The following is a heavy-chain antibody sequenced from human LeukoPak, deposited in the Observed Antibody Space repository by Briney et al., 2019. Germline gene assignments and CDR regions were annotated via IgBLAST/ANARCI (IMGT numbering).Heavy chain of an antibody. CDR1: GFTFSDYY. Sequence: GGSLRLSCAASGFTFSDYYMSWIRQAPGKGLEWVSYISSSGSTIYYADSVKGRFTISRDNAKNSLYLQMNSLRAEDTAVYYCARGVGCTNGVCPYYYYGMDVWGQGTTVTASS. J-gene: IGHJ6*02. V-gene: IGHV3-11*01. CDR2: ISSSGSTI. CDR3: ARGVGCTNGVCPYYYYGMDV. D-gene: IGHD2-8*01.